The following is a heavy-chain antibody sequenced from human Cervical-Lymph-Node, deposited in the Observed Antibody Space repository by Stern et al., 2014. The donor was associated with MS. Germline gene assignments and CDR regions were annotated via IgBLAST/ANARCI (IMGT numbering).Heavy chain of an antibody. D-gene: IGHD3-10*01. CDR3: ARGGRGVGLEY. CDR1: GFTFSTYA. CDR2: VSYDGTQR. V-gene: IGHV3-30-3*01. Sequence: VQLVESGGDVVQPGRSLSLSCVASGFTFSTYAMHWVRQAPGKGLEWVAFVSYDGTQRNSTDSVKARFTISRDNSKNTLYLHMNSLRDEDTAVYFCARGGRGVGLEYWGQGALVTVSS. J-gene: IGHJ4*02.